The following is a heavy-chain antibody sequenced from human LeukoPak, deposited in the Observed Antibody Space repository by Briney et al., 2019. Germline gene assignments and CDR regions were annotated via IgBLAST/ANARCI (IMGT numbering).Heavy chain of an antibody. V-gene: IGHV3-48*03. CDR3: ARDRRDILTGYYDY. CDR1: GFTFSSYE. J-gene: IGHJ4*02. Sequence: GGSLRLSCAASGFTFSSYEINWVRQAPGEGLEWASYISSSGATKYYADSVKGRFTISRDNAKHSLYLQMNSLRAEDTAIYYCARDRRDILTGYYDYWGQGTLVTVSS. CDR2: ISSSGATK. D-gene: IGHD3-9*01.